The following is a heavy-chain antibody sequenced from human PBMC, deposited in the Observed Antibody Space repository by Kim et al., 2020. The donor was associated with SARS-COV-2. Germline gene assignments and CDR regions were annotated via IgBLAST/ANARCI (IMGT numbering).Heavy chain of an antibody. D-gene: IGHD2-15*01. J-gene: IGHJ4*02. CDR3: ARGRTVVTDNFDY. V-gene: IGHV1-69*01. Sequence: YAQKFQGRVTITADESTSTAYMELSSLRSEDTAVYYCARGRTVVTDNFDYWGQGTLVTVSS.